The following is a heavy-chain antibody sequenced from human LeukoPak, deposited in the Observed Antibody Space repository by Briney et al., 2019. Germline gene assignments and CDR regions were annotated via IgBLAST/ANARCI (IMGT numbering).Heavy chain of an antibody. D-gene: IGHD3-10*01. CDR1: GFRLDNYW. V-gene: IGHV3-7*05. CDR3: ARWSHVSGWWFLDN. Sequence: GGSLRLSCEASGFRLDNYWMTWVRQAPGKGLEWVADVNEDGSKIYSLDSVKGRFTISRDNAKNSLSLQLNTLRAEDTAVYYCARWSHVSGWWFLDNWGRGTLVSVSS. CDR2: VNEDGSKI. J-gene: IGHJ4*02.